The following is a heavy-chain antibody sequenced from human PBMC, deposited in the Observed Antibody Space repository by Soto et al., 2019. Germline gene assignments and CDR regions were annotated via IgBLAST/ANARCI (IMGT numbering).Heavy chain of an antibody. CDR2: IKSKTDGVTT. J-gene: IGHJ4*02. Sequence: PXGCLRRTCAASGFTFSNASMSWVRQAPGKGLEWVGLIKSKTDGVTTDYAAPVKGRFTISRDDSKNTLYLQMNSLKTEDTAVYYCMLPPRSRMRSDNWGQGTLVTVSS. V-gene: IGHV3-15*01. CDR1: GFTFSNAS. CDR3: MLPPRSRMRSDN. D-gene: IGHD2-15*01.